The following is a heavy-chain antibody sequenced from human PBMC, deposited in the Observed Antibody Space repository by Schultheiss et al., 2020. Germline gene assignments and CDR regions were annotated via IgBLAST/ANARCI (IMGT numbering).Heavy chain of an antibody. CDR3: ASTYCSGGSCYFIDY. J-gene: IGHJ4*02. D-gene: IGHD2-15*01. CDR2: ISSSSSYI. CDR1: GFTFSSYS. Sequence: GESLKIACAASGFTFSSYSMNWVRQAPGKGLEWVSSISSSSSYIYYADSVKGRFTISRDNAKNSLYLQMNSLRAEDTAVYYCASTYCSGGSCYFIDYWGQGTLVTVSS. V-gene: IGHV3-21*01.